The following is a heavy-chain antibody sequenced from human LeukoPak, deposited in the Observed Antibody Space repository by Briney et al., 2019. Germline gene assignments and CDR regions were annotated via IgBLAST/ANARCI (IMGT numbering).Heavy chain of an antibody. J-gene: IGHJ4*02. Sequence: ASVKVSCKASGYTFTSYGISWVRQAPGQGLEWMGWISAYNGNTNSAQKLQGRVTMTTDTSTSTAYMELRSLRSDDTAFYYRAEDGIRYFDWLINFDYWGQGTLVTVSS. CDR1: GYTFTSYG. D-gene: IGHD3-9*01. CDR3: AEDGIRYFDWLINFDY. V-gene: IGHV1-18*01. CDR2: ISAYNGNT.